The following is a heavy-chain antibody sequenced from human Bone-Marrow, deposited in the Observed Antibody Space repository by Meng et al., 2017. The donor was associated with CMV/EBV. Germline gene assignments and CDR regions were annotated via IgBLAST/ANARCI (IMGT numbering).Heavy chain of an antibody. CDR2: ISWEGSST. J-gene: IGHJ3*02. V-gene: IGHV3-43*01. Sequence: GESLKISCVASGFTVDEYTMNWVRQAPGKGLEWVSFISWEGSSTHNADSVKGRFTISRDNSKNSLYLQMNSLRTEDTALYYCAKEYLGYDAFDNWGQGTMVTVSS. CDR3: AKEYLGYDAFDN. CDR1: GFTVDEYT. D-gene: IGHD3-9*01.